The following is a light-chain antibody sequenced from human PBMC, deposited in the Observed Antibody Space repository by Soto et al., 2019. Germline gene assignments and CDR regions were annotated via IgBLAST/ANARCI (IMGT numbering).Light chain of an antibody. Sequence: DIQMTQSPSTLSASVGDRVTITCRASQSISSWLAWYQQKPGKAPKLLIYKASSLESGVPSRFNGSGYGTEFTFTISSLQPYYFATHYCKQYNSYPVTFGKETKLEIK. J-gene: IGKJ2*01. CDR2: KAS. V-gene: IGKV1-5*03. CDR1: QSISSW. CDR3: KQYNSYPVT.